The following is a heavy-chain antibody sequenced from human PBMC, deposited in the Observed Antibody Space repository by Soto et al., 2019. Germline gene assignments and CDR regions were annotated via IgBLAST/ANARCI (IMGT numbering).Heavy chain of an antibody. Sequence: KPSETLSLTCTVSGGSISSGDYYWSWIRLPPGKGLEWIGYIYYSGSTYYNPSLKSRVTISVDTSKNQFSLKLSSVTAADTAVYYCARDTRLPTYSGYDRYYYYGMDVWGQGTTVTVSS. CDR1: GGSISSGDYY. CDR3: ARDTRLPTYSGYDRYYYYGMDV. V-gene: IGHV4-30-4*01. D-gene: IGHD5-12*01. CDR2: IYYSGST. J-gene: IGHJ6*02.